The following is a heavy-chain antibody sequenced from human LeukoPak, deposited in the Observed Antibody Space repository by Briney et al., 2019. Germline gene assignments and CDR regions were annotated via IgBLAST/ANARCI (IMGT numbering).Heavy chain of an antibody. CDR2: INHSGST. Sequence: SETLSLTCAVYGGSFSGYYWSWIRQPLGKGLEWIGEINHSGSTNYNPSLKSRVTISVDTSKNQFSLKLSSVTAADTAVYYCARGRRLWFGELLCFDYWGQGTLVTVSS. V-gene: IGHV4-34*01. CDR3: ARGRRLWFGELLCFDY. CDR1: GGSFSGYY. D-gene: IGHD3-10*01. J-gene: IGHJ4*02.